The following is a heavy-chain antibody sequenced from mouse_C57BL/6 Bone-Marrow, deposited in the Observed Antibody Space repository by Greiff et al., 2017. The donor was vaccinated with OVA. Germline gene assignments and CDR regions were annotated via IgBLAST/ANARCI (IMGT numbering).Heavy chain of an antibody. V-gene: IGHV14-2*01. J-gene: IGHJ3*01. CDR1: GFNIKDYY. Sequence: VQLQQSGAELVKPGASVKLSCTASGFNIKDYYMHWVKQRTEQGLEWIGRIDPEDGDTTYAPKFQGKATITADTSSNTAYLQLSSLTAEDTAVYYCARSVGFAYWGQGTLVTVSA. CDR2: IDPEDGDT. CDR3: ARSVGFAY.